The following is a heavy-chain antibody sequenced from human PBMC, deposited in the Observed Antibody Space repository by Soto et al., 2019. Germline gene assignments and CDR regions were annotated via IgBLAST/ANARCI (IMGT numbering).Heavy chain of an antibody. CDR2: INAGNGNT. CDR1: GYTFTTYV. Sequence: ASVKVSCKASGYTFTTYVMHWVRQAPGQRLEWMGWINAGNGNTKYSQKFQGRVTITRDTSARKAYMELGSLNFEDTVVYYCAREPTVTSSQAAGGGDLDYWGQGTLVTVSS. V-gene: IGHV1-3*01. D-gene: IGHD4-17*01. J-gene: IGHJ4*02. CDR3: AREPTVTSSQAAGGGDLDY.